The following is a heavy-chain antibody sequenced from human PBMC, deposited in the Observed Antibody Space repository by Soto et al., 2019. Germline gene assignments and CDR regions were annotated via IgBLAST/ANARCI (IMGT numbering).Heavy chain of an antibody. CDR2: ISYDGSNK. V-gene: IGHV3-30-3*01. J-gene: IGHJ6*02. D-gene: IGHD3-10*01. Sequence: GGSLRLSCAASGFTFSSYAMHWVRQAPGKGLEWVAVISYDGSNKYYADSVKGRFTISRDNSKNTLYLQMNSLRAEHTAVYYCARDYYGSGSYLYYYYYGMDVWGQGTTVTVSS. CDR3: ARDYYGSGSYLYYYYYGMDV. CDR1: GFTFSSYA.